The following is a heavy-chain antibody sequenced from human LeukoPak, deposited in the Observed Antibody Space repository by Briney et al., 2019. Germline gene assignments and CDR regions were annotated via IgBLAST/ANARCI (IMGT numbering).Heavy chain of an antibody. J-gene: IGHJ4*02. V-gene: IGHV4-59*12. D-gene: IGHD6-13*01. CDR3: ARDQGIAAAGTGSPFDY. CDR2: IYYSGST. CDR1: GGSISSYY. Sequence: SETLSLTCTVSGGSISSYYWSWIRQPPGKGLEWIGYIYYSGSTYYNPSLKSRVTISVDTSKNQFSLKLSSVTAADTAVYYCARDQGIAAAGTGSPFDYWGQGTLVTVSS.